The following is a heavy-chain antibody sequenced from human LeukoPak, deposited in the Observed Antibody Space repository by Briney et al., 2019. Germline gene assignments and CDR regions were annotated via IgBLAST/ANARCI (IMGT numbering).Heavy chain of an antibody. Sequence: GGSLRLSCTASGFTFGDYAMSWFRQAPGKGLEWVGFIRSKAYGGTTEYAASVNGRFTISRDDSKSIAYLQMNSLKTEDTAVYYCTRDRGMYYYGSGSVNYWGQGTLVTVSS. J-gene: IGHJ4*02. D-gene: IGHD3-10*01. CDR3: TRDRGMYYYGSGSVNY. V-gene: IGHV3-49*03. CDR2: IRSKAYGGTT. CDR1: GFTFGDYA.